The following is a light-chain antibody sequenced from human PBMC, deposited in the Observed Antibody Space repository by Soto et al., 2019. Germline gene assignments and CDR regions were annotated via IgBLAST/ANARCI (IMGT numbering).Light chain of an antibody. CDR1: QSIRSY. CDR3: QQSYTTPYT. CDR2: GAS. Sequence: DIQMTQSPSSLSASVGDRVTITCRASQSIRSYLNWYHQKPGKTPQLLIYGASTLQSGAPSRCTGSGSGTYFNLTISSLHPEDFATYYCQQSYTTPYTFGQGTKLEIK. V-gene: IGKV1-39*01. J-gene: IGKJ2*01.